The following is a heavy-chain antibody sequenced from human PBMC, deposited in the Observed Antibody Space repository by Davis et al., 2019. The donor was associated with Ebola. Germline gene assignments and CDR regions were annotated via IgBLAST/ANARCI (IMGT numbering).Heavy chain of an antibody. V-gene: IGHV3-23*01. J-gene: IGHJ4*02. Sequence: GESLKISCTASGFTFASYAMSWIRQAPGKGLEWVSSIPGSGESALSADSVKGRFTISRDNSKNTLYLQMNSLRAEDTAVYYCARDTDYYDSSGYLGVLDYWGQGTLVTVSS. D-gene: IGHD3-22*01. CDR3: ARDTDYYDSSGYLGVLDY. CDR1: GFTFASYA. CDR2: IPGSGESA.